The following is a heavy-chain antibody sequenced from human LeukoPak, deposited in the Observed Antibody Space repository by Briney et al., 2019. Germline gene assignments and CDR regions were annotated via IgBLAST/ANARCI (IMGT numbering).Heavy chain of an antibody. CDR3: ASRDCSSTSCYKEGPNHRRFGAFDI. J-gene: IGHJ3*02. D-gene: IGHD2-2*02. Sequence: PGGSLRLSCAASGFTFSSYSMNWVRQAPRKGLEWVSYISSSSSTIYYADSVKGRFTISRDNAKNSLYLQMNSLRAEDTAVYYCASRDCSSTSCYKEGPNHRRFGAFDIWGQGTMVTVSS. V-gene: IGHV3-48*01. CDR2: ISSSSSTI. CDR1: GFTFSSYS.